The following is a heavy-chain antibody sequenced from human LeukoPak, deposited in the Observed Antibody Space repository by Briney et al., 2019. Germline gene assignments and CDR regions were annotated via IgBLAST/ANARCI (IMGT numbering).Heavy chain of an antibody. J-gene: IGHJ4*02. CDR3: ARDEGGDCYYDY. CDR2: ISSSSSYI. V-gene: IGHV3-21*01. CDR1: GFTFSSNS. Sequence: PGGSLRLSCVASGFTFSSNSMNWVRQAPGKGLEWVSSISSSSSYIYYADSVKGRFTISRDNAKNSLYLQMNSLRAEDTAVYYCARDEGGDCYYDYWGQGTLVTVSS. D-gene: IGHD2-21*02.